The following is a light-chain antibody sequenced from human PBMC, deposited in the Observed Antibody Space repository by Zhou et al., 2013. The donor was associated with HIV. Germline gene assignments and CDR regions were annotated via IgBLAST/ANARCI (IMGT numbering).Light chain of an antibody. V-gene: IGKV1-39*01. CDR2: AAS. CDR1: QSISTY. Sequence: DIQMTQSPFSLSASVGDRVTITCRASQSISTYLNWYQQKPGKAPTLLIYAASNLQSGVPSRFSGSGSGTDFTLTISSLQPEDFATYYCQQSYNTPDTFGLGTKLEIK. CDR3: QQSYNTPDT. J-gene: IGKJ2*01.